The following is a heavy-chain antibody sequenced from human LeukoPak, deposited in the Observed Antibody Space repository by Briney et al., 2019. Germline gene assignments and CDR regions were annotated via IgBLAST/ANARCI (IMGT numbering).Heavy chain of an antibody. CDR2: INYSGFT. V-gene: IGHV4-34*01. D-gene: IGHD6-13*01. CDR3: AQYFAATGESHLDY. CDR1: GGSFNGYY. Sequence: SETLSLTCEVYGGSFNGYYWSWIRQPPGKGLEWIGEINYSGFTSYNPSLERRVTISLDTSKTQFSLKLTSVTAADTAVYYCAQYFAATGESHLDYWGQGSLVTVSS. J-gene: IGHJ4*02.